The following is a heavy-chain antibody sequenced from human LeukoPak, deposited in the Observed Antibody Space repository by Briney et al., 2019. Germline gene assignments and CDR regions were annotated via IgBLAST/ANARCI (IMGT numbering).Heavy chain of an antibody. V-gene: IGHV3-30-3*01. CDR3: AIIAVAGTEDY. Sequence: GGSLRLSCAASGFTFSSYAMSWVRQAPGKGLEWVAVISYDGTNEYYADSVKGRFTISRDNSKNTLFLQMNSLRAEDTAVYYCAIIAVAGTEDYWGQGTLVTVSS. CDR2: ISYDGTNE. J-gene: IGHJ4*02. CDR1: GFTFSSYA. D-gene: IGHD6-19*01.